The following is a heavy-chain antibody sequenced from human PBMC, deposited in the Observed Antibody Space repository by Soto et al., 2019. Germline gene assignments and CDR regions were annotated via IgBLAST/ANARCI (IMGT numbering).Heavy chain of an antibody. J-gene: IGHJ6*02. CDR2: INPSGGST. Sequence: ASVKVSCKASGYTFTSYYMHWVRQAPGQGLEWMGIINPSGGSTSYAQKFQGRVTMTRDTSTSTVYMELSSLRSEDTAVYYCATKSYYAFWSGYYYYGMDVWGQGTTVTV. CDR1: GYTFTSYY. V-gene: IGHV1-46*01. D-gene: IGHD3-3*01. CDR3: ATKSYYAFWSGYYYYGMDV.